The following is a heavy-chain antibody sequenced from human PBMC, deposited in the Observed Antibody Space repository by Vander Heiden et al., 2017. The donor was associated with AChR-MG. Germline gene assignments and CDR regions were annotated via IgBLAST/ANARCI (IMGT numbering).Heavy chain of an antibody. J-gene: IGHJ4*02. V-gene: IGHV3-21*01. CDR3: ASGSSVKGRGSSPVDY. CDR1: GLTFSSYS. D-gene: IGHD6-13*01. Sequence: EVQLVESGVGLVKPGGSLRLSCAASGLTFSSYSLNWVRQAPGKGREWVSSISSSSSYIYYADSVKGRFTISRDNAKNSRYLQMNSLRAEDTAVYYCASGSSVKGRGSSPVDYWGQGPLVTVSS. CDR2: ISSSSSYI.